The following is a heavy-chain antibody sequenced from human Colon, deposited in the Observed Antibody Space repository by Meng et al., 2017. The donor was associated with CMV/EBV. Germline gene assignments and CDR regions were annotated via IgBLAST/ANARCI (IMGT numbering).Heavy chain of an antibody. Sequence: GESLKISCKASGYTFTSFAVNWVRQAPGRGLEWLGWISAYNDDTHYAQKFQGRLTMTTDASTSTAYMELRSLRSDDTAVYYCARETSRLGDFWSGFSFSYYFSGMDVWGQGTTVTVSS. V-gene: IGHV1-18*01. CDR1: GYTFTSFA. CDR3: ARETSRLGDFWSGFSFSYYFSGMDV. D-gene: IGHD3-3*01. CDR2: ISAYNDDT. J-gene: IGHJ6*02.